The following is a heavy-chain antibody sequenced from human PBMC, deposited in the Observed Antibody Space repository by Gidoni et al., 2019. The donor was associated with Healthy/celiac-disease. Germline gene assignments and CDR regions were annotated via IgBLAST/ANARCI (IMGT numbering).Heavy chain of an antibody. CDR3: ARADCSGGSCYPGGDY. J-gene: IGHJ4*02. CDR1: GATFSSSA. CDR2: IIPIFGTA. Sequence: QVQLVQSGAEVKKPGSSVKVSCKASGATFSSSAISWVRQAPGQGLEWMGGIIPIFGTANYAQKFQGRVTITADESTSTAYMELSSLRSEDTAVYYCARADCSGGSCYPGGDYWGQGTLVTVSS. D-gene: IGHD2-15*01. V-gene: IGHV1-69*01.